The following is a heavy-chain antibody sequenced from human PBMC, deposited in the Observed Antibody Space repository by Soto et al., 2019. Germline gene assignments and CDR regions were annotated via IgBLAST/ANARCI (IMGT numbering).Heavy chain of an antibody. CDR2: IYPGDSDT. J-gene: IGHJ6*02. CDR3: ASAVVATYYYYGMDV. D-gene: IGHD2-15*01. V-gene: IGHV5-51*01. Sequence: GESLKISCNGSGYSFTSYLIVWVRQMPGKGLEWMGIIYPGDSDTRYSPSFQGQVTISADKSVSTAYLQWSSLKASDTATYYCASAVVATYYYYGMDVWGQGTTVTV. CDR1: GYSFTSYL.